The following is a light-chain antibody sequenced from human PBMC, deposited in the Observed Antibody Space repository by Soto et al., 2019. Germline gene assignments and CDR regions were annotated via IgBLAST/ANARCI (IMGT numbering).Light chain of an antibody. CDR3: QRYNSYSEA. V-gene: IGKV1-5*03. CDR2: KAS. CDR1: QTISSW. J-gene: IGKJ1*01. Sequence: DIQMTQSPSTLSGSVGDRVTITCRASQTISSWLAWYQQKPGKAPKLLIYKASTLKSGVPSRFSGSGSGTEFTLTISSLQPDDFETYYCQRYNSYSEAFGQGTKLEIX.